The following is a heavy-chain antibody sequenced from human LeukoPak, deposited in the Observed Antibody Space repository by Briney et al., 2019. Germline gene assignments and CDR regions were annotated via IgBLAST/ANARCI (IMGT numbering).Heavy chain of an antibody. CDR2: IKQDGSEK. D-gene: IGHD3-3*01. CDR3: ARSYYDFWSGLDY. Sequence: GGSLRLSCAASGFTFSRYWMSWVRQAPGKGLEWVANIKQDGSEKYYVDSVKGRFTISRDNAKNSLYLQMNSLRAEDTAVYYCARSYYDFWSGLDYWGQGTLVTVSS. CDR1: GFTFSRYW. J-gene: IGHJ4*02. V-gene: IGHV3-7*01.